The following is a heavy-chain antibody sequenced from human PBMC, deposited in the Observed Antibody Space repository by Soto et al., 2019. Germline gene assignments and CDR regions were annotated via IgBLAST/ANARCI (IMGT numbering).Heavy chain of an antibody. CDR1: GYAFTGYY. Sequence: ASVKVSCKASGYAFTGYYMHWGRQAPGQGLEWMGWINPNSVATKYAQKFQGRVTMTRDTYISTVYMELRRLRSDDTAVYYCATGRRGDMVTFGGVIGAASDIWG. J-gene: IGHJ3*02. D-gene: IGHD3-16*02. CDR2: INPNSVAT. V-gene: IGHV1-2*02. CDR3: ATGRRGDMVTFGGVIGAASDI.